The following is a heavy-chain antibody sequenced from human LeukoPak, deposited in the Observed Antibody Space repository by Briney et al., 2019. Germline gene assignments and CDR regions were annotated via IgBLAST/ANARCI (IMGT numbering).Heavy chain of an antibody. J-gene: IGHJ6*02. V-gene: IGHV1-69*01. Sequence: SVTVSCTASGGTFSSYAISWVRQAPGQGLEWMGGIIPIFGTANYAQKFQGRVTITADESTSTAYMELSSLRSEDTAVYYCASTLYSSSSYYYYGMDVWGQGTTVTVSS. CDR2: IIPIFGTA. CDR1: GGTFSSYA. D-gene: IGHD6-6*01. CDR3: ASTLYSSSSYYYYGMDV.